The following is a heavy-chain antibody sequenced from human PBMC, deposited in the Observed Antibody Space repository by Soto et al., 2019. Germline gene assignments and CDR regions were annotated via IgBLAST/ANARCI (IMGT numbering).Heavy chain of an antibody. CDR3: AKDTSRIVVVVAADTGFDY. CDR1: GFTFSSYG. V-gene: IGHV3-30*18. D-gene: IGHD2-15*01. J-gene: IGHJ4*02. Sequence: GGSLRLSCAASGFTFSSYGMHWVRQAPGKGLEWVAVISYDGSNKYYADSVKGRFTISRDNSKNTLILQMNSLRAEDTAVYYCAKDTSRIVVVVAADTGFDYWGQGTLVTVSS. CDR2: ISYDGSNK.